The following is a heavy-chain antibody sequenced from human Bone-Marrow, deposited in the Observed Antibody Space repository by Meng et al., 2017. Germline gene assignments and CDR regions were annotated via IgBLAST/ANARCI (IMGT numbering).Heavy chain of an antibody. Sequence: SETLSLTCTVSGGSIDSGSFYWGWTRQPAGKGLEWFGRFYTSGYINYSSSLKSRVTISIDTSKNRCSLKLASVTAADTAVYYCARRLDRGGGYVMWGQGTMVTVSS. CDR2: FYTSGYI. D-gene: IGHD3-22*01. CDR1: GGSIDSGSFY. V-gene: IGHV4-61*02. J-gene: IGHJ3*02. CDR3: ARRLDRGGGYVM.